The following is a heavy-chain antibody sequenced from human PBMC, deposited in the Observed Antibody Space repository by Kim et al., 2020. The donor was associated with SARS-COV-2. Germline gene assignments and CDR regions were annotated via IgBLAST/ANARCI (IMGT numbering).Heavy chain of an antibody. Sequence: GGSLRLSCAASGFTFSSYAMHWVRQAPGKGLEWVAVISYDGSNKYYADSVKGRFTISRDNSKNTLYLQMNSLRAEDTAVYYCARGRLYSSSSKLNYNWFDPWGQGTLVTVSS. J-gene: IGHJ5*02. D-gene: IGHD6-13*01. CDR1: GFTFSSYA. CDR2: ISYDGSNK. V-gene: IGHV3-30*04. CDR3: ARGRLYSSSSKLNYNWFDP.